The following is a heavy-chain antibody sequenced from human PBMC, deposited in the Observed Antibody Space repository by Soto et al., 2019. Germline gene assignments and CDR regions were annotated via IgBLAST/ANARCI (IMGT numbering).Heavy chain of an antibody. CDR1: GFTFSSRA. Sequence: EVQLLESGGGLVQPGGSLRLSCAASGFTFSSRAMTWVRQTPGKGPEWVSSISNNGGTTYYADSVKGRFTISRDNSKNNLYLQLSSLRVEDTAIYYCANRPGDPYNFDFWGPGTLVTVSS. CDR3: ANRPGDPYNFDF. CDR2: ISNNGGTT. V-gene: IGHV3-23*01. D-gene: IGHD2-2*02. J-gene: IGHJ4*02.